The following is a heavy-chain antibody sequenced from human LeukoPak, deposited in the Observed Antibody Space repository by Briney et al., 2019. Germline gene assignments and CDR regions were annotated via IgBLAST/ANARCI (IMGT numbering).Heavy chain of an antibody. CDR2: IIPIFGTA. Sequence: ASVKVSCKASGGTFSSYAISWVRQAPGQGLEWVGRIIPIFGTANYAQKFQGRVTITTDESTSTAYMELSSLRSEDTAVYYCARSGIPQRYSSGWSWGDYFDYWGQGTLVTVSS. V-gene: IGHV1-69*05. J-gene: IGHJ4*02. D-gene: IGHD6-19*01. CDR1: GGTFSSYA. CDR3: ARSGIPQRYSSGWSWGDYFDY.